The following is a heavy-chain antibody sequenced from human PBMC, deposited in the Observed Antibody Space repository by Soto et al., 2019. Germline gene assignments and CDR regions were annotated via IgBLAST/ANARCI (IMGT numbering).Heavy chain of an antibody. V-gene: IGHV3-30-3*01. CDR2: ISYDGSNK. D-gene: IGHD5-12*01. CDR3: ARDGPYSGYDLGYYYYGMDV. J-gene: IGHJ6*02. CDR1: GFTFSSYA. Sequence: RLSCAASGFTFSSYAMHWVRQAPGKGLEWVAVISYDGSNKYYADSVKGRFTISRDNSKNTLYLQMNSLRAEDTAVYYCARDGPYSGYDLGYYYYGMDVWGQGTTVTVSS.